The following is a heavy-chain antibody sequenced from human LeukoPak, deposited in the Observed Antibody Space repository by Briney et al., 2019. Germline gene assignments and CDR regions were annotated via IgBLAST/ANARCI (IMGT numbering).Heavy chain of an antibody. D-gene: IGHD4-23*01. V-gene: IGHV3-48*01. CDR2: ISSSSTTI. CDR1: GFTFSAYN. Sequence: PGGSLRLSCVASGFTFSAYNMNWVRQAPGKGLEWVSCISSSSTTIYYAASENGRFTISRDNAKNSLWLQMNSLRGEDTAVYYCARDPAYGGNSDYWGQGTLVTVSS. J-gene: IGHJ4*02. CDR3: ARDPAYGGNSDY.